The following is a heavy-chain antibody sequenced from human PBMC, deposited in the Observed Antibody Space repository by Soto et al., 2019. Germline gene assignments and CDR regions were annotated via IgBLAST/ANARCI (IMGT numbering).Heavy chain of an antibody. V-gene: IGHV1-46*01. CDR1: GYTKTNYY. Sequence: GASVKVCCKASGYTKTNYYMHWVRQETGQGLEWMGIINPNGGSTNYAQKFQGRVTMTRDTSTSTVYMELSSLRSEDTAVYYCARVLFRGSYYSLFDYWGQGTLVTAPQ. CDR3: ARVLFRGSYYSLFDY. D-gene: IGHD1-26*01. J-gene: IGHJ4*02. CDR2: INPNGGST.